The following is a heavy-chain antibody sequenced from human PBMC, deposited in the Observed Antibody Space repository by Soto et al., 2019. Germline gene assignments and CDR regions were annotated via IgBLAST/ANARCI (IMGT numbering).Heavy chain of an antibody. CDR3: ARDMPPIVVVPAAMMGMDV. CDR2: IIPIFGTA. Sequence: QVQLVQSGAEVKKPGSSVKVSCKASGGTFSSYAISWVRQAPGQGLEWMGGIIPIFGTANYAQKFQGRDTITADESTSTAYMELSSLRSEDTAVYYCARDMPPIVVVPAAMMGMDVWGQGTTVTVSS. J-gene: IGHJ6*02. D-gene: IGHD2-2*01. V-gene: IGHV1-69*01. CDR1: GGTFSSYA.